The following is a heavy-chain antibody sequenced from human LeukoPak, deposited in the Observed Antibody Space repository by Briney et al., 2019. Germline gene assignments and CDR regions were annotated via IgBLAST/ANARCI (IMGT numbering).Heavy chain of an antibody. Sequence: GGSLRLSCAASGFTLSSYGMHWVRQAPGKGLEGVAVIWYDGSNKYYADSVKGRFTISRDNSKNTLHLQMNSLRAEDTGVYYCARDGYYYDSSGYSGGPAFDIWGQGTMVTVSS. CDR3: ARDGYYYDSSGYSGGPAFDI. D-gene: IGHD3-22*01. CDR1: GFTLSSYG. J-gene: IGHJ3*02. CDR2: IWYDGSNK. V-gene: IGHV3-33*01.